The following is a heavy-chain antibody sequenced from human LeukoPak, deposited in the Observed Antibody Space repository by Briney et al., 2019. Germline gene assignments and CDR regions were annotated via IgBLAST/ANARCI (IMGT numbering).Heavy chain of an antibody. V-gene: IGHV3-33*01. Sequence: PGRSLRLSCAASGFTFSDYGMHWVRQAPGKGLEWVAVIWYDGSNKYYADSVKGRFTISRDNSRNTLYLQMYSLRAEDTAVYYCVRELPPVVQYYFDYWGPGTLVTVSS. CDR1: GFTFSDYG. J-gene: IGHJ4*02. CDR3: VRELPPVVQYYFDY. CDR2: IWYDGSNK. D-gene: IGHD3-22*01.